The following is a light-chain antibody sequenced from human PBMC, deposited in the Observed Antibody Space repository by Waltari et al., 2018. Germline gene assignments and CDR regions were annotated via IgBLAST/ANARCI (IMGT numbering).Light chain of an antibody. CDR3: SSYTSSSTYVV. CDR2: EVS. Sequence: QSALTQPASVSGSPGQSLTISCTATSSDVGGYNYVSWYQQHPGKAPKLMIYEVSNRPSGVSNRFSGSKSGNTASLTISGLQAEDEADYYCSSYTSSSTYVVFGGGTKLTVL. V-gene: IGLV2-14*01. CDR1: SSDVGGYNY. J-gene: IGLJ2*01.